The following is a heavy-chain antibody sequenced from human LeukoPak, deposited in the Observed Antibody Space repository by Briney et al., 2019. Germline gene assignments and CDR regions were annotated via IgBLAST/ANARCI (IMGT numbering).Heavy chain of an antibody. CDR1: GFTFSSCG. V-gene: IGHV3-21*01. J-gene: IGHJ4*02. CDR2: IGPTGTDR. Sequence: PGGSLRLSCAASGFTFSSCGFNWVRQAPGMGLEWVSSIGPTGTDRYYADSVRGRFTISRDNAKNSMCLQMDSLRDEDTAVYYCATETIGRHYDYWGQGTLLTVSS. D-gene: IGHD1-14*01. CDR3: ATETIGRHYDY.